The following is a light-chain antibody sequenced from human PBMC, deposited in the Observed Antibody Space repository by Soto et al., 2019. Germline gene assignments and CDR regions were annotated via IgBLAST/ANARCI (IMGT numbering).Light chain of an antibody. CDR2: KAS. CDR3: QQYNTYPLT. CDR1: QTISNW. Sequence: DIQMTQSPSTLSASVGDRVTITCRANQTISNWLAWYQQKPGEAPNLLIYKASSLESGVPSRFSGSGSGTDFTLTISSLQPDDFATYYCQQYNTYPLTFGGGTKVDIK. V-gene: IGKV1-5*03. J-gene: IGKJ4*01.